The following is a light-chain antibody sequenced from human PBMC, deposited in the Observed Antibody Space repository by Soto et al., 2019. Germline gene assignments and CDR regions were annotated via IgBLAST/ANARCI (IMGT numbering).Light chain of an antibody. Sequence: QSALTQPASVSGSPGQSIAISCTGTSSDVGGYNYVSCYQQLPGKAPKLLISEVSNRPSGVSHRFSGSKSGNTASLTISGLQAEDEADYYCSSYRTGGPFVFGTGTKLTVL. CDR2: EVS. CDR3: SSYRTGGPFV. J-gene: IGLJ1*01. CDR1: SSDVGGYNY. V-gene: IGLV2-14*01.